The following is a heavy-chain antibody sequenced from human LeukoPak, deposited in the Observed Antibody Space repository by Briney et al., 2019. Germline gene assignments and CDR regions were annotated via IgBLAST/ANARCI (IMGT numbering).Heavy chain of an antibody. CDR3: ARDRAYSSGWFDY. V-gene: IGHV3-48*01. D-gene: IGHD6-19*01. J-gene: IGHJ4*02. Sequence: PGGSLRLSCAASGFTFSSYSMNWVRQAPGKGLEWVSYISSSSSTIYYADSVKGRFTISRDNAKNSLYLQMNSLRAEDTAVYYCARDRAYSSGWFDYWGQGTLVTVSS. CDR1: GFTFSSYS. CDR2: ISSSSSTI.